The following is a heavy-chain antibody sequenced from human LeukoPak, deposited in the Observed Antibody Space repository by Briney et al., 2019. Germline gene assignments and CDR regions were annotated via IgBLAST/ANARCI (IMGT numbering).Heavy chain of an antibody. CDR3: ARGYYYGSGSYYPFNY. CDR1: GGSFSGYY. J-gene: IGHJ4*02. Sequence: PSETLSLTCAVYGGSFSGYYWSWIRQPPGKGLEWIGEINHSGSTNYNPSLKSRVTISVDTSKNQFSLKLSSVTAADTAVYYCARGYYYGSGSYYPFNYWGQGTLVTVSS. CDR2: INHSGST. V-gene: IGHV4-34*01. D-gene: IGHD3-10*01.